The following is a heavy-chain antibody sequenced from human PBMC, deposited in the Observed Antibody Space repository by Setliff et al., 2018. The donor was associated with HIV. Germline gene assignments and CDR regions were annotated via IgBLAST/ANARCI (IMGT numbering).Heavy chain of an antibody. Sequence: GSLRLSCVASEFTFTTYWMSWVRQAPGTGLEWVANIRQDGREFYYVDSVKGRFTITRDNAKKSLYLQMDSLRAEDTAIYYCARDSPYSGDYAPRDPFDIWGQGTMVTVSS. J-gene: IGHJ3*02. D-gene: IGHD1-26*01. CDR2: IRQDGREF. CDR1: EFTFTTYW. V-gene: IGHV3-7*05. CDR3: ARDSPYSGDYAPRDPFDI.